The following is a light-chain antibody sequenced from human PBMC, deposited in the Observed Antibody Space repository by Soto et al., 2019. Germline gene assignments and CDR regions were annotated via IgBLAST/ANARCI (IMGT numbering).Light chain of an antibody. V-gene: IGKV1-5*03. CDR3: QQYNGFWT. J-gene: IGKJ1*01. CDR1: QSISDL. CDR2: EAS. Sequence: DIQMTQSPSPLSASVGDRVTITCRASQSISDLLAWYQQKPGKAPKLLIYEASNLKSGVPSRFSGSGSGTEYTLTISSLQPDDFASYYCQQYNGFWTFGQGTKVEIK.